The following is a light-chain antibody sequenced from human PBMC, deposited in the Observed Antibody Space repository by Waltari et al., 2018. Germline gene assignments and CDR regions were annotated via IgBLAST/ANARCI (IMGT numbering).Light chain of an antibody. CDR1: QSVSNY. V-gene: IGKV3-11*01. CDR3: QQRGNGLT. J-gene: IGKJ4*01. Sequence: EIVLTQSPATLSLSPGERATLSCSASQSVSNYLAWYQQKPGQAPRLLIYDASTRATGPPARFSGSGSGTDFSLTISSLEPEDFAVYYCQQRGNGLTFGGGTKVEIK. CDR2: DAS.